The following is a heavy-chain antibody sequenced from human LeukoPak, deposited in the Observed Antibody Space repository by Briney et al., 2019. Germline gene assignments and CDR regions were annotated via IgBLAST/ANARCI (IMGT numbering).Heavy chain of an antibody. V-gene: IGHV4-4*07. D-gene: IGHD6-13*01. Sequence: PSETLSLTCSVSGGSISSYYWSWIRQPAGKGLEWIGSIYHSGSTYYNPSLKSRVTISVDTSKNQFSLKLSSVTAADTAVYYCARLYSSSGQVGYFDYWGQGTLVTVSS. CDR2: IYHSGST. CDR3: ARLYSSSGQVGYFDY. CDR1: GGSISSYY. J-gene: IGHJ4*02.